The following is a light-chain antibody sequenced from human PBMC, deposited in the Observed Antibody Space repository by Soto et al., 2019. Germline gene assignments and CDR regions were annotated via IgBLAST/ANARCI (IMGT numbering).Light chain of an antibody. CDR2: SNN. Sequence: QSVLTQPPSASGTPGLRVIISCSGSSSHIGSNTVNWYQQLPGTAPKLLIYSNNQRPSGVPDRFSGSKSGTSASLAISGLQSEDEADYYCAAWDDSLNGRYVFGTGTKVTVL. CDR1: SSHIGSNT. J-gene: IGLJ1*01. V-gene: IGLV1-44*01. CDR3: AAWDDSLNGRYV.